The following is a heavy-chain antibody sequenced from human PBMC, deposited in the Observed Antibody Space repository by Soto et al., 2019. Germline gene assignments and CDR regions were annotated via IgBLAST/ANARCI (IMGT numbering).Heavy chain of an antibody. D-gene: IGHD2-8*01. J-gene: IGHJ5*02. CDR2: MYPSGGT. Sequence: QVQLQESGPGLMTPSGTLSLTCTASGVSISSRNWWTWVRQAPVKGLEWIGEMYPSGGTNYNPALHNRVTISVYNSTSHLSQTLPSVSAADTVVDYCARCLHCSDGGRFDPWGRGAQVTVSS. CDR3: ARCLHCSDGGRFDP. V-gene: IGHV4-4*02. CDR1: GVSISSRNW.